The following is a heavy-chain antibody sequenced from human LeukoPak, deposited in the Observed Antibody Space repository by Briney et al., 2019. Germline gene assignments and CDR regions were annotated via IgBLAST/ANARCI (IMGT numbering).Heavy chain of an antibody. CDR2: ISYDGSKK. CDR3: ASERYSVGIDY. Sequence: GRSLRLSCAASGFTFSNYAMNWVRQAPGKGLEWVAVISYDGSKKYYADSVKGRFTISRDNSKNTLYLQMNSPRAEDTAVYYCASERYSVGIDYWGQGTLVTVSS. D-gene: IGHD2-21*01. V-gene: IGHV3-30-3*01. CDR1: GFTFSNYA. J-gene: IGHJ4*02.